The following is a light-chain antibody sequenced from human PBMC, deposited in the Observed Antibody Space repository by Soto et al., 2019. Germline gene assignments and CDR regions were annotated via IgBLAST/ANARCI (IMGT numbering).Light chain of an antibody. CDR3: HQYGGSPQA. Sequence: EIVLTKSPGTLPSSPGAGAIHPCRANQRVSKYSAWYQQKPCQAPKLLIYGASIRATGTPDSISRSGAGTDFTLIISRLEPEDFAVDYFHQYGGSPQAFGQVNKVEIQ. J-gene: IGKJ1*01. CDR1: QRVSKY. CDR2: GAS. V-gene: IGKV3-20*01.